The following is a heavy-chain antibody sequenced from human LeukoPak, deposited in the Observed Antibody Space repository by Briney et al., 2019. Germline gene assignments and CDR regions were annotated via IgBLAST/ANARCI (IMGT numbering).Heavy chain of an antibody. CDR2: IYSDGSP. CDR1: GLSVSNNY. D-gene: IGHD6-19*01. J-gene: IGHJ4*02. CDR3: ATDRGQWLIRTYYFDY. V-gene: IGHV3-66*01. Sequence: GGSLRLPCAASGLSVSNNYMSWVRQAPGKGLEWVPDIYSDGSPDYADSVRGRFTISRDNSKNTLYLQMNSLRAEDTAVYYCATDRGQWLIRTYYFDYWGQGTLVTVSS.